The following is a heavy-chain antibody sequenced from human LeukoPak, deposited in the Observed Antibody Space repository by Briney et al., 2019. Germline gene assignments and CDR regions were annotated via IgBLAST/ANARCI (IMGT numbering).Heavy chain of an antibody. J-gene: IGHJ4*02. D-gene: IGHD5-24*01. CDR1: GGSISSSS. CDR3: ARDYKYAFDN. V-gene: IGHV3-11*06. Sequence: LSLTCTVSGGSISSSSYYWGWIRQPPGKGLERISYIGIDSGNTNYADSVKGRFTISGDKAKNSLYLQMNSLRVEDTAVYYCARDYKYAFDNWGQGTLVTVSS. CDR2: IGIDSGNT.